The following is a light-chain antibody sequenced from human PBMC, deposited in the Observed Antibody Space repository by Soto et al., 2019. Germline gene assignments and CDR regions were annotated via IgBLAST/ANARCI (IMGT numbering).Light chain of an antibody. CDR3: QQYNNWPFT. J-gene: IGKJ3*01. V-gene: IGKV1-39*01. Sequence: DIQMTQSPSSLSASVGDRVTITCRASQSISSYLNWYQQKPGKAPKLLIYAASSLQSGVPSRFSGSGSGTDFTLTISSLQPEDFAVYYCQQYNNWPFTFGPGTKVDIK. CDR2: AAS. CDR1: QSISSY.